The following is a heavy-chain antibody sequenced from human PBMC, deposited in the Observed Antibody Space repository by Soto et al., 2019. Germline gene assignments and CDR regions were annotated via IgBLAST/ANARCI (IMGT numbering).Heavy chain of an antibody. V-gene: IGHV1-69*12. J-gene: IGHJ6*02. CDR1: GGSLSNYG. D-gene: IGHD4-17*01. Sequence: QVQLVQSGAEVKKPGSSGKVSCKASGGSLSNYGITWVRQAPGQGLEWMGGIIPVFGTANYAQKFQGRVTITADEYTNIVYMDVTSLRSEDTAVYYCARGDATKIVVTTYYAMDVWGQGTTVTVSS. CDR2: IIPVFGTA. CDR3: ARGDATKIVVTTYYAMDV.